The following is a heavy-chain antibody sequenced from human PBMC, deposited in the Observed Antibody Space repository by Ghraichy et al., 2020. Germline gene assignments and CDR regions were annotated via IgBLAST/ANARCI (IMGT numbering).Heavy chain of an antibody. V-gene: IGHV4-34*01. J-gene: IGHJ4*02. D-gene: IGHD6-13*01. Sequence: TLSLTCAVYGGSFSGYYWSWIRQPPGKGLEWIGEINHSGSTNYNPSLKSRVTISVDTSKNQFSLKLSSVTAADTAVYYCARGGQQPDYWGQGTLVTVSS. CDR1: GGSFSGYY. CDR3: ARGGQQPDY. CDR2: INHSGST.